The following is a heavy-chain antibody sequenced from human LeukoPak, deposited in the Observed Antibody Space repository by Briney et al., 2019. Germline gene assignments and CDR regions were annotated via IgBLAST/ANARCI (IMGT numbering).Heavy chain of an antibody. J-gene: IGHJ4*02. CDR2: IYYSGST. CDR1: GGSISSSSYS. V-gene: IGHV4-39*01. Sequence: SETLSLTCTVSGGSISSSSYSWGWIRQPPGKGLEWIGSIYYSGSTHYNPSLKSRVTISVDTSKNQFSLKLSSVTAADTAVYYCDLDSSGYYLHFDYWGQGTLVTVSS. CDR3: DLDSSGYYLHFDY. D-gene: IGHD3-22*01.